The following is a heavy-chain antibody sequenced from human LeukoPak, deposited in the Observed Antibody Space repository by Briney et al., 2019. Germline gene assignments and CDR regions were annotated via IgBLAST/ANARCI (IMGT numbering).Heavy chain of an antibody. V-gene: IGHV3-48*03. J-gene: IGHJ3*02. Sequence: GGSLRLSCAASGFTFSSYEMNWVRQAPGKGLERVSYISSSGSTIYYADSVKGRFTISRDNAKNSLYLQMNSLRGEDTALYYCARGGLIQRHAFDIWGQGTMVTVSS. CDR1: GFTFSSYE. CDR2: ISSSGSTI. D-gene: IGHD1-1*01. CDR3: ARGGLIQRHAFDI.